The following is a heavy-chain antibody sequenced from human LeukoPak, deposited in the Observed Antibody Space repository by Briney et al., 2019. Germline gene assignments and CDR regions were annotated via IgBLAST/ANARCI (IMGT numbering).Heavy chain of an antibody. Sequence: ASETLSLTCAVSSGSINSSNWWSWVRQPPGKGLEWIGETFYGERTNYNPSLKSRVTISIDKSKNQFSLKLSSVTAADTAVYYCARQPDYYDSSGYYYWYFDLWGRGTLVTVSS. V-gene: IGHV4-4*02. D-gene: IGHD3-22*01. J-gene: IGHJ2*01. CDR2: TFYGERT. CDR1: SGSINSSNW. CDR3: ARQPDYYDSSGYYYWYFDL.